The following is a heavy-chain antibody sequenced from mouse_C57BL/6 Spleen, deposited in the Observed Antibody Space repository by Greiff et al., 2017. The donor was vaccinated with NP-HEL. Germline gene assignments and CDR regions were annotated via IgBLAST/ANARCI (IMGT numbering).Heavy chain of an antibody. D-gene: IGHD2-4*01. J-gene: IGHJ4*01. CDR1: GYTFTSYW. V-gene: IGHV1-55*01. Sequence: QVQLQQSGAELVKPGASVKMSCKASGYTFTSYWITWVKQRPGQGLEWIGDIYPGSGSTNYNEKFKSKATLTVDTSSSTAYMQLSSLTSEDSAVYYCARRGLRHGAMDYWGQGTSVTVSS. CDR2: IYPGSGST. CDR3: ARRGLRHGAMDY.